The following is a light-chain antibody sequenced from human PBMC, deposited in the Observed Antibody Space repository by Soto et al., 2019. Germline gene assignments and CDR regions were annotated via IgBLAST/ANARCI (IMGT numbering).Light chain of an antibody. V-gene: IGKV3-20*01. Sequence: EIGLTQSPGTLSFSPGERATLSCRASHSVSSSYLAWYQQKPGQAPRLLFFGVSNRAAGVPDRFGGSGSGTDFTLTISRLEPEDFAVYYCQQYGGSPLTFGGGTKVDIK. CDR2: GVS. CDR1: HSVSSSY. CDR3: QQYGGSPLT. J-gene: IGKJ4*01.